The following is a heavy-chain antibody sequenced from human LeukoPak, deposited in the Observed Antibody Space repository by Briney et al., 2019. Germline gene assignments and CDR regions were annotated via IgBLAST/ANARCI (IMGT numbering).Heavy chain of an antibody. J-gene: IGHJ6*04. D-gene: IGHD3-10*01. V-gene: IGHV3-30*18. CDR3: AKDRVTMVRGVNYYGMDV. Sequence: PGRSLRLYCAASGFTFSSYGMHWVRQAPGKGLEWVAVISYDGSNKYYADSVKGRFTISRDNSKNTLYLQMNSLRAEDTAVYYCAKDRVTMVRGVNYYGMDVWGKGTTVTVSS. CDR1: GFTFSSYG. CDR2: ISYDGSNK.